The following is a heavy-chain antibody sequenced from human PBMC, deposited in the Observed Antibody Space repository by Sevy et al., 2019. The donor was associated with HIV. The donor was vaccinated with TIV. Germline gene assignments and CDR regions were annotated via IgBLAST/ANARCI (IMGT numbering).Heavy chain of an antibody. V-gene: IGHV3-20*04. CDR2: ITWNGGRA. J-gene: IGHJ4*02. D-gene: IGHD6-6*01. CDR3: ARMASARMGYYFDS. CDR1: GFRFDDYG. Sequence: GGSLRLSCAASGFRFDDYGMSWVRQRPGKGLEWVSGITWNGGRAGYADSVKGRFTISRDNAKNSLYLQMNSLRAEDTAFYYCARMASARMGYYFDSWGQGTLVTVSS.